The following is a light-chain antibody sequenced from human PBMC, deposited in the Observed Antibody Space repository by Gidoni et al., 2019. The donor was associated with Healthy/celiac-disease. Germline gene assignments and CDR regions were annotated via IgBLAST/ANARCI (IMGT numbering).Light chain of an antibody. V-gene: IGLV2-23*01. Sequence: QSALTPPASLSGSPGQSITISCTGTSSDVGSYNLVSWYQQDPGKAPKRMIYEGSKRPSGVSNRFSGSKSGNTASLTISGLQAEDEADYYCCSYAGSSTLVFGGGTKLTVL. CDR3: CSYAGSSTLV. J-gene: IGLJ2*01. CDR1: SSDVGSYNL. CDR2: EGS.